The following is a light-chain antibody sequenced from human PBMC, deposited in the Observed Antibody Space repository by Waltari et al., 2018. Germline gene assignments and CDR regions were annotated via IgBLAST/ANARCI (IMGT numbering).Light chain of an antibody. V-gene: IGLV6-57*03. Sequence: NFMLTQPHSVSESPGKTITISCTRSSGSIGSGYVQWYQQGPGSAPTTMIYEDKKRPSGVPGRFSGFIDSSPNSASLTISGMKTGDEADYYCQSFDSTNPWVFGGGTKLTVL. J-gene: IGLJ3*02. CDR1: SGSIGSGY. CDR3: QSFDSTNPWV. CDR2: EDK.